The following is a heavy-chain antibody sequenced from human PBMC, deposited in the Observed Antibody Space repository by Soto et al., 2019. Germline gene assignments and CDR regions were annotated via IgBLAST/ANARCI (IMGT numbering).Heavy chain of an antibody. J-gene: IGHJ3*02. D-gene: IGHD2-15*01. CDR3: ASQPGLYCSGGSCHPDDAFDI. Sequence: SETLSLTCTVSGGSISSYYWSWIRQPPGKGLEWIGYIYYSGSTNYNPSLKSRVTISVDTSKNQFSLKLSSVTAADTAVYYCASQPGLYCSGGSCHPDDAFDIWGQGTMVTVSS. CDR1: GGSISSYY. V-gene: IGHV4-59*08. CDR2: IYYSGST.